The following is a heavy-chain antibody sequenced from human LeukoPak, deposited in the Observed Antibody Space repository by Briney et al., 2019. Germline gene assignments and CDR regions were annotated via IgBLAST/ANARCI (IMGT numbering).Heavy chain of an antibody. D-gene: IGHD4-17*01. Sequence: SETLSLTCTVSGGSISSYYWSWIRQPPGKGLEWIGYIYYSGSTNYNPSLKSRVTISVDTSKNQFSLKLSSVTAADTAVYYCAGYGDLYYYYGMDVWGQGTTVTVSS. CDR2: IYYSGST. V-gene: IGHV4-59*01. CDR1: GGSISSYY. CDR3: AGYGDLYYYYGMDV. J-gene: IGHJ6*02.